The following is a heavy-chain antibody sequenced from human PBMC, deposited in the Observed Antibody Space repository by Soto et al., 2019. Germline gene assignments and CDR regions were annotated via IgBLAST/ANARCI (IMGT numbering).Heavy chain of an antibody. Sequence: PGGSLRLSCAASGLTFSSYDMHWVRQAAGKGLEWVSAIGTAGDTYYPGSVKGRFTISRENAKNSLYLQMNSLRAGDTAVYYCARGIQLRLGELSISYYFDYWGQGTLVTVSS. CDR3: ARGIQLRLGELSISYYFDY. V-gene: IGHV3-13*01. CDR2: IGTAGDT. D-gene: IGHD3-16*02. J-gene: IGHJ4*02. CDR1: GLTFSSYD.